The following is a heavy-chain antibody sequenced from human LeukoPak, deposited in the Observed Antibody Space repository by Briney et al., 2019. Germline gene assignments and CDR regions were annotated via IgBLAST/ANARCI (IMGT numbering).Heavy chain of an antibody. CDR3: ARDRGHYLDY. CDR2: IYIGGDT. CDR1: GFSVSNNH. J-gene: IGHJ4*02. D-gene: IGHD3-10*01. V-gene: IGHV3-66*01. Sequence: GGSLRLSCAVSGFSVSNNHMSWVRQAPGKGLEWVSVIYIGGDTDYADSVKGRFTLSRDNSKNTLYLQMNSLRAEDTAVYYCARDRGHYLDYWGQGTLVTVSS.